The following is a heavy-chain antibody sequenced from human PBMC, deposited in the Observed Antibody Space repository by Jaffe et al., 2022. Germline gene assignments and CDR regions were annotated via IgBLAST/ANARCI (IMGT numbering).Heavy chain of an antibody. J-gene: IGHJ5*02. D-gene: IGHD4-17*01. V-gene: IGHV3-15*01. CDR3: TTEHYGDYSNSNWFDP. CDR2: IKSKTDGGTT. CDR1: GFTFSNAW. Sequence: EVQLVESGGGLVKPGGSLRLSCAASGFTFSNAWMSWVRQAPGKGLEWVGRIKSKTDGGTTDYAAPVKGRFTISRDDSKNTLYLQMNSLKTEDTAVYYCTTEHYGDYSNSNWFDPWGQGTLVTVSS.